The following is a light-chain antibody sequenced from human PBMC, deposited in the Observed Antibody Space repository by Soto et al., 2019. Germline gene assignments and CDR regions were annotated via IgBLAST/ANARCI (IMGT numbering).Light chain of an antibody. J-gene: IGKJ4*01. CDR1: QSLSDW. CDR3: QQYDTCPLT. CDR2: RAS. Sequence: DIQLTQSPSTLSASVGDRVTITCRASQSLSDWLAWYQQIPGTAPKLLIYRASSLEDGGPSRFSGSGSGTEFTITISSLQPDDVATYYCQQYDTCPLTFGGGTKVEIK. V-gene: IGKV1-5*03.